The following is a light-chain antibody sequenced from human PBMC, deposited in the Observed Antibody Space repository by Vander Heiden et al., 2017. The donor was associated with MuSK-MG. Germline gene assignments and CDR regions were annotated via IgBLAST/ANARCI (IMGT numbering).Light chain of an antibody. CDR1: QSLLHSSGYNS. CDR2: LGS. Sequence: IVMTQSPLSLPVTPGEPASISCRSTQSLLHSSGYNSLDWYLQKPGQSPQLLIYLGSQRASGVPDRFSGSGSGTDFTLKISRVEAEDVGVYYCMQCLQTPWTFGQGTKVEIE. J-gene: IGKJ1*01. V-gene: IGKV2-28*01. CDR3: MQCLQTPWT.